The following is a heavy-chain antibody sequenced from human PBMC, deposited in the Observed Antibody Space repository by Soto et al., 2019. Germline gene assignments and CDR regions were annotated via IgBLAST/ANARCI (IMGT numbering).Heavy chain of an antibody. D-gene: IGHD3-3*01. V-gene: IGHV3-15*01. CDR1: GFTFSNAW. J-gene: IGHJ6*02. CDR3: TTDPLRFLRYYGMDV. Sequence: GGSLRLSCAASGFTFSNAWVTWVRQPPGKGLEWVGRIKSKTDGGTTDYVAPVKGRFTISRDDSKNTLYLQMNSLKTEDTAVYYCTTDPLRFLRYYGMDVSGQGTTVTVSS. CDR2: IKSKTDGGTT.